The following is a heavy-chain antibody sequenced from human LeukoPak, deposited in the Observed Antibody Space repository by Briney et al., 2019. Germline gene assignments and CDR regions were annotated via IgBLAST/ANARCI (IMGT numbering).Heavy chain of an antibody. CDR2: ITVSGGST. CDR1: GFTFSSYA. V-gene: IGHV3-23*01. D-gene: IGHD3-3*01. CDR3: ARDDDFDGMDV. Sequence: GGSLRLSCAASGFTFSSYAMSWVRQAPRKGLEWVSTITVSGGSTYYADSVMGRLTISRENSKNTLYLQMNSLRAEDTAVYYCARDDDFDGMDVWGQGTSVTVSS. J-gene: IGHJ6*02.